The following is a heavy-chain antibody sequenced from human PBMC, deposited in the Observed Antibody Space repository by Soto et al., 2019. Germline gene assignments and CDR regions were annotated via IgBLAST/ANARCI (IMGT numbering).Heavy chain of an antibody. CDR3: AKSSKRILLYGMDV. Sequence: SETLSLTCGVSRASITSGNWWTWVRQPPGKGLEWIGEIYHSGSTNYNPSLESRVTISVEKSKNQFSLRLTSVTAADTAVYYCAKSSKRILLYGMDVWGQGTTVTVSS. D-gene: IGHD3-3*01. J-gene: IGHJ6*02. CDR2: IYHSGST. V-gene: IGHV4-4*02. CDR1: RASITSGNW.